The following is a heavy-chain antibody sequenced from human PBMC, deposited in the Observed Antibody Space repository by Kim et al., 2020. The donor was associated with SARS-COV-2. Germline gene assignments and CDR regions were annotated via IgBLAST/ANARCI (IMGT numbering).Heavy chain of an antibody. J-gene: IGHJ1*01. D-gene: IGHD6-13*01. V-gene: IGHV3-30*18. CDR2: ISYDGSNK. Sequence: GGSLRLSCAASGFTFSSYGMHWVRQAPGKGLEWVAVISYDGSNKYYADSVKGRFTISRDNSKNTLYLQMNSLRAEDTAVYYCAKDQRYSSSWYPTWWGQG. CDR3: AKDQRYSSSWYPTW. CDR1: GFTFSSYG.